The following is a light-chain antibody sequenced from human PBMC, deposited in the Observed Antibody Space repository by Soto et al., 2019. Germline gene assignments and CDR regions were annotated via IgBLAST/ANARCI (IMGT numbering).Light chain of an antibody. CDR2: GAS. V-gene: IGKV3-15*01. CDR3: QKFNNWPPWT. CDR1: QNVGNN. Sequence: EIVMTQSPATLSVSPGERATLSRRASQNVGNNLVWYQQKPGQAPRLLIYGASTRAAGIPDRFSGSGSGTEFTLTISGLQSDDFAVYYCQKFNNWPPWTFGQGTKVDIK. J-gene: IGKJ1*01.